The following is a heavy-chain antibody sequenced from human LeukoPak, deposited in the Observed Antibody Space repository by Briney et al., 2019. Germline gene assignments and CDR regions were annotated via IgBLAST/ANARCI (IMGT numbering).Heavy chain of an antibody. Sequence: PSETLSLTCTVSGGSISIYYWSWLRQPAGKGLEWIGRIYTSGSTDYNPSLKSRVTMSVDTSKNKFSLKVTSVPAADTAVYYCARGYYDSSGYYTEFANWGQGTL. V-gene: IGHV4-4*07. J-gene: IGHJ4*02. D-gene: IGHD3-22*01. CDR2: IYTSGST. CDR1: GGSISIYY. CDR3: ARGYYDSSGYYTEFAN.